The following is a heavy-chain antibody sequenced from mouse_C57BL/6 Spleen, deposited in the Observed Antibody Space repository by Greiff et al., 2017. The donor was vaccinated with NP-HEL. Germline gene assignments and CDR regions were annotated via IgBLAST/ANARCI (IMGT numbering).Heavy chain of an antibody. CDR3: ARPRDYDGYYYAMDY. V-gene: IGHV5-17*01. D-gene: IGHD2-4*01. CDR2: ISSGSSTI. J-gene: IGHJ4*01. CDR1: GFTFSDYG. Sequence: EVKLVESGGGLVKPGGSLKLSCAASGFTFSDYGMHWVRQAPEKGLEWVAYISSGSSTIDYADTVKGRVTISRDNAKNTLFLQMTSLRSHDTSMYYCARPRDYDGYYYAMDYWGQGTSVTVSS.